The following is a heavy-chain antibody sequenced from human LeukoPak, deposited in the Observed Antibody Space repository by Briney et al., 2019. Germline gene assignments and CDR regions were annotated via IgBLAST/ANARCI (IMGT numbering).Heavy chain of an antibody. CDR2: IYYSGST. CDR3: ARGVESGSYVGGYYFDY. Sequence: SETLSLTSTVSGGSISGHYWSWIRQPPGKGLEWIGYIYYSGSTKCNPSLKSRVTISIDTSNNQFSLKLSSVTAADTAVYYCARGVESGSYVGGYYFDYWGQGALVTVSS. V-gene: IGHV4-59*11. D-gene: IGHD1-26*01. J-gene: IGHJ4*02. CDR1: GGSISGHY.